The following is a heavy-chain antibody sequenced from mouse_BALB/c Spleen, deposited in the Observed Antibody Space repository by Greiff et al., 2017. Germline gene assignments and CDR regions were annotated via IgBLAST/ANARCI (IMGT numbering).Heavy chain of an antibody. V-gene: IGHV5-17*02. CDR2: ISSGSSTI. Sequence: EVKLVESGGGLVQPGGSRKLSCAASGFTFSSFGMHWVRQAPEKGLEWVAYISSGSSTIYYADTVKGRFTISRDNPKNTLFLQMTSLRSEDTAMYYCARQRGYGNYVLDYWGQGTTLTVSS. D-gene: IGHD2-10*02. J-gene: IGHJ2*01. CDR3: ARQRGYGNYVLDY. CDR1: GFTFSSFG.